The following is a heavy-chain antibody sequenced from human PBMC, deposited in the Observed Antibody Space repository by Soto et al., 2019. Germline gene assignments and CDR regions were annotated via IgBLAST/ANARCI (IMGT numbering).Heavy chain of an antibody. J-gene: IGHJ5*02. CDR1: GFTFSSYA. Sequence: GGSLRLSCAGSGFTFSSYAMSWVRQAPGKGLEWVSAISGSGGSTYYADSVKGRFTISRDNSKNTLYLQMNSLRAEDTAVYYCAKDRIAAAGTGWFDPWGQGTLVTVSS. CDR2: ISGSGGST. D-gene: IGHD6-13*01. V-gene: IGHV3-23*01. CDR3: AKDRIAAAGTGWFDP.